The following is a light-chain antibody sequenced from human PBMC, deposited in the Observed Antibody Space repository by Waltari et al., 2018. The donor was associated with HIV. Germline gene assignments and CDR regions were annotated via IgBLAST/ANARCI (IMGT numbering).Light chain of an antibody. CDR2: AVS. CDR3: SSYTSSNPLVV. V-gene: IGLV2-14*01. J-gene: IGLJ2*01. CDR1: SSDVGGYNY. Sequence: QSALTQPASVSGSPGQSITISCTGTSSDVGGYNYVSWYQQHPGKAPKLMIYAVSNRPSGFSTGFSGSKSGNTASLPISGLQAKDAADYYCSSYTSSNPLVVFGGGTMLTVL.